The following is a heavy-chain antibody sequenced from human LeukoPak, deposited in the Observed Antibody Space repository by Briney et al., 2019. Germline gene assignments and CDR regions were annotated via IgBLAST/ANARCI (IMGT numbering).Heavy chain of an antibody. CDR1: GGSFSGYY. Sequence: SETLSLTCAVYGGSFSGYYWSWIRQPPGKGLEWIGEINHSGSTNYNPSLKSRVTISIDTSKNQFSLKLSSVTAADTAVYYCARRRAAMVLFGYWGQGTLVTVSS. V-gene: IGHV4-34*01. J-gene: IGHJ4*02. CDR3: ARRRAAMVLFGY. CDR2: INHSGST. D-gene: IGHD3-10*01.